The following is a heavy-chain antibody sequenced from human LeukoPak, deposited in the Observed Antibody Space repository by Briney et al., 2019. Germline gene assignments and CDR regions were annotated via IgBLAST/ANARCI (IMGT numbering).Heavy chain of an antibody. V-gene: IGHV3-30-3*01. J-gene: IGHJ4*02. D-gene: IGHD6-19*01. CDR1: GFTFSSYA. Sequence: GGSLRLSCAASGFTFSSYAMHWVGQAPGKGLEWVAVISYDGSNKYYADSVKGRFTISRDNSKNTLYLQMNSLRAEDTAVYYCARDRAPYDVAAPSDYWGQGTLVTVSS. CDR3: ARDRAPYDVAAPSDY. CDR2: ISYDGSNK.